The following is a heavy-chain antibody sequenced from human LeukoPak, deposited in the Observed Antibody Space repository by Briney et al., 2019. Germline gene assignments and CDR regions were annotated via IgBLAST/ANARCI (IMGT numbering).Heavy chain of an antibody. CDR3: ARQDILTGMPRDV. CDR1: GDSISSSTYY. V-gene: IGHV4-39*01. Sequence: SETLSLTCTVSGDSISSSTYYWGWIRQPPGKGLEWIGSIYYSGSTYYNPSLKSRVTISVDTSKNQFSLKLSSVTAADTAVYYCARQDILTGMPRDVWGQGTTVTVSS. J-gene: IGHJ6*02. CDR2: IYYSGST. D-gene: IGHD3-9*01.